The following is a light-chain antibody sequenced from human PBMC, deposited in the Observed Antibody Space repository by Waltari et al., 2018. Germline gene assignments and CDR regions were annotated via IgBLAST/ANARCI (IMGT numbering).Light chain of an antibody. CDR1: SSNIGAGYD. CDR3: QSYDSGLSGSI. V-gene: IGLV1-40*01. J-gene: IGLJ2*01. CDR2: GNT. Sequence: QSVLTQPPSVSGAPGQRVTISCTGSSSNIGAGYDLHWYQQLPGTAPKLLIYGNTNRPSGVPDRFSASKSDSSASLAITGLQAEDEADYYCQSYDSGLSGSIFGGGTKLTVL.